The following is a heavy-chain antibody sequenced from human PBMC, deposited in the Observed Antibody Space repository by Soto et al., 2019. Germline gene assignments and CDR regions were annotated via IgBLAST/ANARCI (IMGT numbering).Heavy chain of an antibody. Sequence: SETLSLTCAVSGGSISSSNWWSWVRQPPGKGLEWIGEIYHSGSTNYNPSLKSRVTISVDKSKNQFSLKLSSVTAADTAVYYCARVTSGSYIHWFDPWGQGTLVTVSS. J-gene: IGHJ5*02. V-gene: IGHV4-4*02. CDR1: GGSISSSNW. D-gene: IGHD1-26*01. CDR2: IYHSGST. CDR3: ARVTSGSYIHWFDP.